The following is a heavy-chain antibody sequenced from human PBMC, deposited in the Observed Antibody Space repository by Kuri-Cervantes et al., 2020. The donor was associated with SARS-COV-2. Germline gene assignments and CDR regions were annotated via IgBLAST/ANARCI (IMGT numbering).Heavy chain of an antibody. V-gene: IGHV3-33*01. Sequence: GGSLRLSCAASGFTFSSYGMHWVRQAPGKGLEWVAVIWYDGNGKYYADSVKGRFTISRDNSQNTLSLQMNSLRPEDTAVYYCARGMVRGIIQYYYYAMDVWGQGTTVTVSS. D-gene: IGHD3-10*01. CDR2: IWYDGNGK. J-gene: IGHJ6*02. CDR1: GFTFSSYG. CDR3: ARGMVRGIIQYYYYAMDV.